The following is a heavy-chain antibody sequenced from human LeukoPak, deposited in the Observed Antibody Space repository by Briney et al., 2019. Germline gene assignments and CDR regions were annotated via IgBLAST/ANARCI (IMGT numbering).Heavy chain of an antibody. V-gene: IGHV1-46*01. CDR2: INPSGGST. CDR3: ARGGYSSPRGWFDP. D-gene: IGHD6-19*01. J-gene: IGHJ5*02. Sequence: SVKLSCKASGYTFSNYYILGVRQAPGQGLEVMGIINPSGGSTTYPQKFQGRVTMTRDMSTSTVYMDLSSLRSEDTAVYYCARGGYSSPRGWFDPWGQGTLVTVSS. CDR1: GYTFSNYY.